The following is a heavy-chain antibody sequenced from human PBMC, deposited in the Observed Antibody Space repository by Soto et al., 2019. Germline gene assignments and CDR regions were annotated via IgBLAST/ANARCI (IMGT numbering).Heavy chain of an antibody. Sequence: PGGSLRLSCAASGFTFSSYSMNWVRQAPGKGLEWVSSISSSSSYIYYADSVKGRFTISRDNAKNSLYLQMNSLRAEDTAVYYCARDRAVAGTHFDYWGQGTLVPVSS. V-gene: IGHV3-21*01. CDR3: ARDRAVAGTHFDY. CDR1: GFTFSSYS. CDR2: ISSSSSYI. J-gene: IGHJ4*02. D-gene: IGHD6-19*01.